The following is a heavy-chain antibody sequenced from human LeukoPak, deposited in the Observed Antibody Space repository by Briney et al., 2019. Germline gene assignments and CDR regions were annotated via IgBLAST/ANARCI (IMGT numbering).Heavy chain of an antibody. Sequence: SETLSLTCTVSGGSISSYYWSWLRQPPGKGLEWIGYIYYSGSTNYNPSLKSRVTISVDTSKNQFSLKLSSVTAADTAVYYCAKVIGYSRGYDHFDNWGQGTLVTVSS. V-gene: IGHV4-59*01. D-gene: IGHD5-12*01. J-gene: IGHJ4*02. CDR3: AKVIGYSRGYDHFDN. CDR2: IYYSGST. CDR1: GGSISSYY.